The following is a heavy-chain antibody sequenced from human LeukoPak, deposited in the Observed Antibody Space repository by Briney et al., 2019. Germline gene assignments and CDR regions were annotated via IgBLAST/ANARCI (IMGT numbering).Heavy chain of an antibody. J-gene: IGHJ6*03. CDR3: ARTYSGSYYYYYYYMDV. V-gene: IGHV4-59*01. D-gene: IGHD1-26*01. CDR2: IYYSGST. Sequence: PSETLSLTCTVSGGSISSYYWSWIRQPPGKGLEWIGYIYYSGSTNYNPSLKSRVTISVDTSKNQFSLKLSSVTAADTAVYYCARTYSGSYYYYYYYMDVWGKGTTVTVSS. CDR1: GGSISSYY.